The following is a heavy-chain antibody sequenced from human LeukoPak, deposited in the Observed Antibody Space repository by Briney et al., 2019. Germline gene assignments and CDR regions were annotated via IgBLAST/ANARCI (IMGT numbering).Heavy chain of an antibody. V-gene: IGHV4-34*01. CDR3: ARHSRYDFWSGYPVAFDI. D-gene: IGHD3-3*01. CDR1: GGSFSGYY. CDR2: INHSGST. J-gene: IGHJ3*02. Sequence: SETLSLTCAVYGGSFSGYYWSWIRQAPGKGLEWIGEINHSGSTIYNPSLKSRVTISVDTSKNQFSLKLSSVTAADTAVYYCARHSRYDFWSGYPVAFDIWGQGTMVTASS.